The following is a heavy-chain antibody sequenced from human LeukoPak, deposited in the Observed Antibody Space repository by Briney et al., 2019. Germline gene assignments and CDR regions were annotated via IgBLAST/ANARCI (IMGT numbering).Heavy chain of an antibody. D-gene: IGHD3-3*01. CDR2: ISGSGGST. J-gene: IGHJ4*02. CDR1: GFTFSSYA. CDR3: ARDTYYDFWSGYSYYFDY. V-gene: IGHV3-23*01. Sequence: GGSLRLSCAASGFTFSSYAMSWVRQAPGKGLEWVSAISGSGGSTYYADSVKGRFTISRDNSKNTLYLQMNSLRAEDTAVYYCARDTYYDFWSGYSYYFDYWGQGTLVTVSS.